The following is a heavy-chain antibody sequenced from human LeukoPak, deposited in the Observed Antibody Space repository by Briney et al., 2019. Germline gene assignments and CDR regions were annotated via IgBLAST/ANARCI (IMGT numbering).Heavy chain of an antibody. V-gene: IGHV1-8*01. Sequence: ASVKVSCKASGYTFTSYDINWVRQATGQGLEWMGWMNPNSGNTGYAQKFQGRVTMTRNTSISTAYMELSSLRSEDTAVYYCARVGSVLRFLEWLLSPNWFDLWGQGTLVTVSS. CDR3: ARVGSVLRFLEWLLSPNWFDL. CDR2: MNPNSGNT. CDR1: GYTFTSYD. D-gene: IGHD3-3*01. J-gene: IGHJ5*02.